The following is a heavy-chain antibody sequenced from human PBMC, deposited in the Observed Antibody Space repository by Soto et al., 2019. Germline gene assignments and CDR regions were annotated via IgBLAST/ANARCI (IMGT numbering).Heavy chain of an antibody. CDR2: IYPGDSDT. CDR1: GYSFTSYW. D-gene: IGHD2-15*01. V-gene: IGHV5-51*01. J-gene: IGHJ6*02. Sequence: PGESLKISCNGSGYSFTSYWIGWVRQMPCKGLEWMGIIYPGDSDTRYSPSFQGQVTISADKSISTAYLQWSSLKASDTAMYYCARSKVVAATHYYYYGMDVWGQGTTVTVSS. CDR3: ARSKVVAATHYYYYGMDV.